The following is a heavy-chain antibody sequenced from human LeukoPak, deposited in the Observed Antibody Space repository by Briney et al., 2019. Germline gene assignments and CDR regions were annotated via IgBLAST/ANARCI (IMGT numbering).Heavy chain of an antibody. V-gene: IGHV3-66*02. CDR1: GFTVSSNY. D-gene: IGHD3-22*01. J-gene: IGHJ4*02. Sequence: GGSLRLSCAASGFTVSSNYMSWVRQAPGEGLEWVSVIYSGGSTYYADSVKGRFTISRDNSKNTLYLQMNSLRAEDTAVYYCARGDDSSGYYYDYWGQGTLVTVSS. CDR2: IYSGGST. CDR3: ARGDDSSGYYYDY.